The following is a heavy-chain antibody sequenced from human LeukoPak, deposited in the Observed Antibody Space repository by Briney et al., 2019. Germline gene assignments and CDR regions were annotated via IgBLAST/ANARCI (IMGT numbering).Heavy chain of an antibody. CDR2: IYPGDSDT. CDR3: VRSGYCSSTSCSGFDY. CDR1: GYSFFSYW. J-gene: IGHJ4*02. D-gene: IGHD2-2*01. V-gene: IGHV5-51*01. Sequence: GESLKISCKGSGYSFFSYWIGWVRQMPGKGLEWMGIIYPGDSDTRYSPSFQGQVTISADESISTAYLHWSSLKASDTAMYYCVRSGYCSSTSCSGFDYWGQGTLVTVSS.